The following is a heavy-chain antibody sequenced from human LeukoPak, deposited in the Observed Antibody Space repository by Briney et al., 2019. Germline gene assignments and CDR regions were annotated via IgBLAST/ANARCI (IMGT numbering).Heavy chain of an antibody. CDR3: AKDIQPSFRAAAGTCAFDI. J-gene: IGHJ3*02. V-gene: IGHV3-23*01. Sequence: GGSLRLSCAASGFTFSSYAMSWVRQAPGKGLEWVSAISGSGGSTYYADSVKGRFTISRDNSKNTLHLQMNSLRAEDTAVYYCAKDIQPSFRAAAGTCAFDIWGQGTMVTVSS. CDR1: GFTFSSYA. CDR2: ISGSGGST. D-gene: IGHD6-13*01.